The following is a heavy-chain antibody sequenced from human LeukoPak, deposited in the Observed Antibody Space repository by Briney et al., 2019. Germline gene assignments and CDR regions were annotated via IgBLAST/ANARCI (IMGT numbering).Heavy chain of an antibody. V-gene: IGHV4-39*01. J-gene: IGHJ5*02. Sequence: SETLSLTCTVSGGSISSSSYYWGWIRQPPGKGLEWIGSIHYSGSTYYNPSLKSRVTISVDTSKNQFSLKLSSVTAADTAVYYCARRRRCSSTSCYEGGDWFDPWGQGTLVTVSS. CDR2: IHYSGST. D-gene: IGHD2-2*01. CDR1: GGSISSSSYY. CDR3: ARRRRCSSTSCYEGGDWFDP.